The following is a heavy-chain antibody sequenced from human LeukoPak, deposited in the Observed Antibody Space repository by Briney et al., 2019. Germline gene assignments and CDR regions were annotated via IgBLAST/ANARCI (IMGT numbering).Heavy chain of an antibody. V-gene: IGHV1-46*01. CDR1: GYTFTSYY. J-gene: IGHJ4*02. CDR3: AITPDYGDYYDAGGSYFDY. D-gene: IGHD4-17*01. Sequence: GASVKVSCKASGYTFTSYYMHWVRQAPGQGLEWMGIINPSGGSTSYAQKFQGSVTMTRDTSTSTVYMELSSLRSEDTAVYYCAITPDYGDYYDAGGSYFDYWGQGTLVTVSS. CDR2: INPSGGST.